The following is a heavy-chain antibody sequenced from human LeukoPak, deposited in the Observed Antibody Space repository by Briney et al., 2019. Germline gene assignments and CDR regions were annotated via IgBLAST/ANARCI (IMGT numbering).Heavy chain of an antibody. V-gene: IGHV4-34*01. Sequence: SETLSLTCAVYGGSFSGYYWSWIRQPPGKGLEWIGGINHSGSTNYNPSLKSRVTISVDTSKNQFSLKLSSVTAADTAVYYCARQGAPTAMVDNYYMDVWGKGTTVTVSS. D-gene: IGHD5-18*01. CDR2: INHSGST. CDR3: ARQGAPTAMVDNYYMDV. J-gene: IGHJ6*03. CDR1: GGSFSGYY.